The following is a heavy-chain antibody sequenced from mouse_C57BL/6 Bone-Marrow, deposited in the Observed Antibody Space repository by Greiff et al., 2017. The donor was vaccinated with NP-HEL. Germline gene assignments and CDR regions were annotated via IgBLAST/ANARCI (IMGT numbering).Heavy chain of an antibody. Sequence: EVQLQQSGAELVKPGASVKLSCTASGFNIKDYYMHWVKQRTEQGLEWIGRIDPEDGETKYAPKFQGNATITADTSSNTAYLQLSSLTSEDTAVYYCARWGTAQATGFAYWGQGTLVTVSA. CDR3: ARWGTAQATGFAY. J-gene: IGHJ3*01. V-gene: IGHV14-2*01. CDR1: GFNIKDYY. CDR2: IDPEDGET. D-gene: IGHD3-2*02.